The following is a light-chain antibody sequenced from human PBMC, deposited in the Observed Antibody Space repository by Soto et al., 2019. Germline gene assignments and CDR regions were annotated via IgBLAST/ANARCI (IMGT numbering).Light chain of an antibody. Sequence: DIQMTQSPSTVSASVGDRITITCRASQSINTWLAWYRQRPGEAPQLLIYDVSTLAMGVPARFSGSGSVTDFTLSISRPQADDFATVYCQQYQTYSRTFGQGTKVEVK. V-gene: IGKV1-5*01. CDR3: QQYQTYSRT. CDR2: DVS. J-gene: IGKJ1*01. CDR1: QSINTW.